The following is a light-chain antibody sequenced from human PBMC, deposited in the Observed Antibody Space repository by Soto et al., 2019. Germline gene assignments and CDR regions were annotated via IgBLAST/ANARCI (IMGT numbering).Light chain of an antibody. V-gene: IGKV3-20*01. CDR2: GVS. Sequence: EIVLTQSPGTLSLSPGERATLSCRASQSVSSIFLAWYQQKPGQSPRVLIYGVSRRATGIPDRFSGSGSATDFNHTIRRLEPEHFSLYYCQQYGSIPITFGEGTRREIK. CDR3: QQYGSIPIT. CDR1: QSVSSIF. J-gene: IGKJ5*01.